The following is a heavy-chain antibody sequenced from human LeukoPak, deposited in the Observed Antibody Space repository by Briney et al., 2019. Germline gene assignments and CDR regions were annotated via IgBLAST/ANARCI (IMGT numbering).Heavy chain of an antibody. CDR1: GYSFTSYW. J-gene: IGHJ6*02. Sequence: GESLKISCKGSGYSFTSYWIGWVRQMPGKGLELMGIIYPGDSDTRYSPSFQGQVTISADKSISTAYLQWSSLKASDTAMYYCARFPGGGYDLLYYGMDVWGQGTTVTVSS. D-gene: IGHD5-12*01. V-gene: IGHV5-51*01. CDR3: ARFPGGGYDLLYYGMDV. CDR2: IYPGDSDT.